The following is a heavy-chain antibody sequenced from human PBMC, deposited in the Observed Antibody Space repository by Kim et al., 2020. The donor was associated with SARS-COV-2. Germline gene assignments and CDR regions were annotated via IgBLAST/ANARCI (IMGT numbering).Heavy chain of an antibody. J-gene: IGHJ4*02. CDR3: ARVTLFAVLIN. CDR1: GGSISSSSYY. D-gene: IGHD3-3*01. V-gene: IGHV4-39*01. Sequence: SETLSLTCSVSGGSISSSSYYWGWIRQHPGKGLEWIGSVYYSGSTFYNPSLKSRVIISVDASKSQFSLQLSSVTAADTAVYYCARVTLFAVLINWGQGTLVTVSS. CDR2: VYYSGST.